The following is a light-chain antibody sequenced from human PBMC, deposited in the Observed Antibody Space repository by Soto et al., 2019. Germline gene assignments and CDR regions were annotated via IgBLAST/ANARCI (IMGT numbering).Light chain of an antibody. Sequence: EIVLTQSPATLSLSPGERATLSCRASQSVSSFLAWYQQKPGQAPRLLIYDASNRATGIPARFSGSGSGTDVTLTISSLEPEDFAVYYCQHRSNWPLTFGGGTKGEIK. CDR3: QHRSNWPLT. CDR1: QSVSSF. J-gene: IGKJ4*01. V-gene: IGKV3-11*01. CDR2: DAS.